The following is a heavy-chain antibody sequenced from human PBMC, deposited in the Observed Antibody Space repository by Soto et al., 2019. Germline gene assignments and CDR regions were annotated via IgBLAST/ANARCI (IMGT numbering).Heavy chain of an antibody. V-gene: IGHV3-30*18. CDR2: MSSDGSKI. CDR1: GFDFTYYA. D-gene: IGHD1-26*01. CDR3: AKDEGVGGTLGLFDY. J-gene: IGHJ4*02. Sequence: QVQLVESGGGAVQPGESLRLSCVASGFDFTYYAMHWVRQAPGKGLESVAVMSSDGSKIHHTDSVKGRLTISRDNSKNTLYLHMNSLRKEDTAVYFCAKDEGVGGTLGLFDYWGQGTLVSVSS.